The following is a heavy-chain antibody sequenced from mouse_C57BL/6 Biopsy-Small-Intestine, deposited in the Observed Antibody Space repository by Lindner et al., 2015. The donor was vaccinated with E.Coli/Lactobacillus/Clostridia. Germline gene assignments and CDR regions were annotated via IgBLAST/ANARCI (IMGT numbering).Heavy chain of an antibody. CDR1: GYRFAPYA. D-gene: IGHD2-4*01. CDR3: AREDHYDSSGYHPPFDF. J-gene: IGHJ2*01. V-gene: IGHV1-66*01. CDR2: INGGNGNT. Sequence: SVKVSCKASGYRFAPYAMHWVRQASGQRPEWMGWINGGNGNTQLSEKFQGRVTLTRDTSANTAYMELRGLTFEDTAVYYCAREDHYDSSGYHPPFDFWGQGTLVTVSS.